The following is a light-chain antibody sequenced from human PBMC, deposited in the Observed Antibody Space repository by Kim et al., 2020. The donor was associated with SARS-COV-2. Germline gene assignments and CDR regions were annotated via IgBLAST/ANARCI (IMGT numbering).Light chain of an antibody. J-gene: IGLJ1*01. Sequence: GYSVTLACSGVDSSIVSNAVNLYQQLPGAAPKLLRFGNNQRPSGVPDRFSGSKSGTSASLAISGLQSDDEADYYCAAWDDSLNAYVFGTGTKVNVL. CDR3: AAWDDSLNAYV. CDR2: GNN. CDR1: DSSIVSNA. V-gene: IGLV1-44*01.